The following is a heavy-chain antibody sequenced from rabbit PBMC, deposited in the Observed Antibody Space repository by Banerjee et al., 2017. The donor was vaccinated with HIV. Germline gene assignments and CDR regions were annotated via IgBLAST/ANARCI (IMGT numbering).Heavy chain of an antibody. V-gene: IGHV1S43*01. J-gene: IGHJ4*01. CDR2: IYTSSGST. CDR3: ARGYAGVSAYYDL. D-gene: IGHD1-1*01. CDR1: GFDLSNYYD. Sequence: QEQLEESGGGLVKPEGSLTLTCKASGFDLSNYYDMCWVRQAPGKGLELIACIYTSSGSTWYASWAKGRFTISKSSSLNTVTLQMTSLTGADTATYFCARGYAGVSAYYDLWGPGTLVTVS.